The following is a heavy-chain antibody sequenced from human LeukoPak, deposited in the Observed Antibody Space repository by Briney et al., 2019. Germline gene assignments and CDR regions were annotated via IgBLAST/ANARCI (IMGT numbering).Heavy chain of an antibody. D-gene: IGHD3-16*01. CDR2: INTYNGDT. V-gene: IGHV1-18*01. CDR3: ARLGYSYGYRGPNNMDV. Sequence: ASVKVSCKNSVYTLSHYIWSWVRQAPGHGLEWMGWINTYNGDTTSAQKFQDRVTMTTDTSTTTVYMDLGDLGSDDTAVYFCARLGYSYGYRGPNNMDVWGEGTTVIV. CDR1: VYTLSHYI. J-gene: IGHJ6*03.